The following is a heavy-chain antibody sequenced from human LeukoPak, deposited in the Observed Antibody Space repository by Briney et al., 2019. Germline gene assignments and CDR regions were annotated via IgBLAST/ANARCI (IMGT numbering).Heavy chain of an antibody. Sequence: AGGSLRLSCAASGFTFSSYWMHWVRQAPGKGLVWVSRINTDGSSTSYADSVKGRFTISRDNAKNTLYLQMNSLRAEDTAVYYCAREWVGATCAFDIWGQGTMVTVSS. CDR3: AREWVGATCAFDI. CDR1: GFTFSSYW. V-gene: IGHV3-74*01. D-gene: IGHD1-26*01. J-gene: IGHJ3*02. CDR2: INTDGSST.